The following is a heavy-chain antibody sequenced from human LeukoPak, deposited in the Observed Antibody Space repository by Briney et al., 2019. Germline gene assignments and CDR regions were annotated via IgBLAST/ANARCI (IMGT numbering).Heavy chain of an antibody. D-gene: IGHD2-15*01. V-gene: IGHV3-21*01. CDR3: ARARSSLSGGSCCRFDP. Sequence: GGSLRLSCPASGFTFSSYSMNWVRQAPGKGLEWVSSISSSSSYIYYADSVKGRFTISRDNAKNSLYLQMNSLRAEDTAVYYCARARSSLSGGSCCRFDPWGQGTLVTVSS. CDR1: GFTFSSYS. J-gene: IGHJ5*02. CDR2: ISSSSSYI.